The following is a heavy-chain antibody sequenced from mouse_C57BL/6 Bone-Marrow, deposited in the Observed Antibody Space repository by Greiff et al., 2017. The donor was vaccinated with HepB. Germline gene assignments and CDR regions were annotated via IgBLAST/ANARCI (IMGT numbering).Heavy chain of an antibody. CDR2: INPSSGYT. D-gene: IGHD1-1*01. V-gene: IGHV1-4*01. CDR1: GYTFTSYT. CDR3: ARSPRDYGSSYVDYFDY. J-gene: IGHJ2*01. Sequence: VQLQQSGAELARPGASVKMSCKASGYTFTSYTMHWVKQRPGQGLEWIGYINPSSGYTKYNQKFKDKATLTADKSSSTAYMQLSSLTSEDSAVYYCARSPRDYGSSYVDYFDYWGQGTTLTVSS.